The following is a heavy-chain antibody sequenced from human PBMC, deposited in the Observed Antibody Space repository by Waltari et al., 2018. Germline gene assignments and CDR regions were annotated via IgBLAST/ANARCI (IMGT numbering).Heavy chain of an antibody. CDR3: AKDDCSGGSCPYYFDY. Sequence: EVQLLESGGGLVQPGGSLRLSCAASGFTFSSYAMSWVRQAPGKGREWVSAISGSGGSTYYADSVKGRFTISRDNSKNTLYLQMNSLRAEDTAVYYCAKDDCSGGSCPYYFDYWGQGTLVTVSS. D-gene: IGHD2-15*01. V-gene: IGHV3-23*01. J-gene: IGHJ4*02. CDR1: GFTFSSYA. CDR2: ISGSGGST.